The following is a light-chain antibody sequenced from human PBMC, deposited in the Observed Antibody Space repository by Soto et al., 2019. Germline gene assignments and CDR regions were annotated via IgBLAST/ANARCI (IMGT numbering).Light chain of an antibody. V-gene: IGKV1-5*03. CDR3: QQYNTYWT. Sequence: IQMTQSPSTLPASVGDRVTITCRASQSISSWLAWYQQKPGKAPKLLIYKASTLESGVPSRFSGRGSGTEFTLTVSSLQPDVFATYFCQQYNTYWTFGQGTKVEIK. J-gene: IGKJ1*01. CDR2: KAS. CDR1: QSISSW.